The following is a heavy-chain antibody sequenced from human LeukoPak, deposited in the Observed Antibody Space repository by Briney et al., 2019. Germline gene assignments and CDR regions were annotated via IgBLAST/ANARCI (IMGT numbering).Heavy chain of an antibody. CDR1: GFTFSSYG. J-gene: IGHJ6*03. Sequence: PGRSLRLSCAASGFTFSSYGMHWVRQAPGKGLEWVAVIWYDGSNKYYADSVKGRFTISRDNSKNTLYLQMNSLRAEDTAVYYCARDGEEMATGCYYYYYMDVWGKGTTVTVSS. D-gene: IGHD5-24*01. CDR3: ARDGEEMATGCYYYYYMDV. V-gene: IGHV3-33*08. CDR2: IWYDGSNK.